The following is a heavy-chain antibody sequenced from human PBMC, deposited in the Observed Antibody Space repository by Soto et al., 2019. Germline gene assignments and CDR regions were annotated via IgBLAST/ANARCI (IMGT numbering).Heavy chain of an antibody. CDR1: GYSFTIYW. J-gene: IGHJ6*02. V-gene: IGHV5-51*01. Sequence: GESLKISCNGSGYSFTIYWIGWVRQMPGKGLEWMGIIYPGDSDTRYSPSFQGQVTISADKSISTAYLQWSSLKASDTAMYYCARHSRRSTTYYYYGMDVWGQGTTVTVSS. CDR3: ARHSRRSTTYYYYGMDV. D-gene: IGHD5-12*01. CDR2: IYPGDSDT.